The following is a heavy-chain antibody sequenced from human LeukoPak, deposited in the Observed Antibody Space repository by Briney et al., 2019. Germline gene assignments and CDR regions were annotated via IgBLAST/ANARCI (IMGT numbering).Heavy chain of an antibody. CDR3: ARTLGSGTSDY. J-gene: IGHJ4*02. D-gene: IGHD3-10*02. CDR1: GGSISSYY. Sequence: SETLSLTCTVSGGSISSYYWSWIRQPPGKGLEWIGYIYYSGSTNYNPSLKSRVTISVDTSKNQFSLKLSSNIAADTAVYYCARTLGSGTSDYWGQGTLVTVSS. CDR2: IYYSGST. V-gene: IGHV4-59*01.